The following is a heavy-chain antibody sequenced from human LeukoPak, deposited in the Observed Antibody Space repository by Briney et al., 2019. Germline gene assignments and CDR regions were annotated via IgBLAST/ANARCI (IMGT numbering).Heavy chain of an antibody. D-gene: IGHD2-8*01. Sequence: SETLSLTCTVSGGSISSYYWSWIRQPPGKGLEWIGYIYYSGSTNYNSSFKSRVTISIDTSKNQFSLKLSSVTAADTAVYYCARGLQYARYFQHWGQGTLVTVSS. J-gene: IGHJ1*01. CDR1: GGSISSYY. CDR3: ARGLQYARYFQH. V-gene: IGHV4-59*12. CDR2: IYYSGST.